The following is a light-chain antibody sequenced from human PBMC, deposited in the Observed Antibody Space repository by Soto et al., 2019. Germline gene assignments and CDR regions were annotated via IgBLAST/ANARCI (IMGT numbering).Light chain of an antibody. CDR2: DAS. CDR3: RQYDNLPPYT. Sequence: DIQMTQSPSSLSASVGDRVTITCQASQDISNYLNWYQQKPGKAPKLLIYDASNLETGVPSRFSGSGSGTDFTFTISSLQPGDIATYYCRQYDNLPPYTFGQGTKMEIK. J-gene: IGKJ2*01. CDR1: QDISNY. V-gene: IGKV1-33*01.